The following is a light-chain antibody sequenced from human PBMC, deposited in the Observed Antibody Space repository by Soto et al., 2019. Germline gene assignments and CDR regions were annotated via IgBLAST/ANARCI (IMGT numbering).Light chain of an antibody. V-gene: IGKV1-12*01. CDR3: QQGYSFPVT. Sequence: DIQMTQSPSTLSASVGARVPITCRASQSISSWLAWYQQKPGKAPKLLVYAASSLQSGVPSRFSGSGSGTDFTLTIGSLQPEDFATYYCQQGYSFPVTFGGGTKVDIK. CDR2: AAS. CDR1: QSISSW. J-gene: IGKJ4*01.